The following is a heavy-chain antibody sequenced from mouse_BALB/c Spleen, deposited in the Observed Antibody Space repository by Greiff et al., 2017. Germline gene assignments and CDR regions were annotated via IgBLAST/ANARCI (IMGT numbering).Heavy chain of an antibody. CDR1: GFTFSSYG. J-gene: IGHJ3*01. CDR3: ASLSL. Sequence: EVHLVESGGGLVQPGGSLKLSCAASGFTFSSYGMSWVRQTPDKRLELVATINSNGGSTYYPDSVKGRFTISRDNAKNTLYLQMSSLKSEDTAMYYCASLSLWGQGTLVTVSA. D-gene: IGHD2-3*01. V-gene: IGHV5-6-3*01. CDR2: INSNGGST.